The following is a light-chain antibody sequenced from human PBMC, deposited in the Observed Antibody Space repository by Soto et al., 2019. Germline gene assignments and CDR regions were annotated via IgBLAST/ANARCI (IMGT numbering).Light chain of an antibody. CDR3: QQYNNWPPT. J-gene: IGKJ5*01. CDR1: QSVSSN. V-gene: IGKV3-15*01. CDR2: GAS. Sequence: EILITQSPATLSVSPGERATLSCRASQSVSSNLAWYQQRPGQAPRILIYGASTRATGIPARFSGSGSGTEFTLTISRLQSEDFAVYYCQQYNNWPPTFGQGTRLEIK.